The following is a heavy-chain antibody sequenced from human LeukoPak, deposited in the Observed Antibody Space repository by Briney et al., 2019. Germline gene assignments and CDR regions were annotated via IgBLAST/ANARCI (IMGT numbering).Heavy chain of an antibody. V-gene: IGHV3-7*01. CDR1: GFTFSSYW. CDR2: IKQDGSEK. CDR3: ARDNYDILTDYLYYFDY. Sequence: GGSLRLSCAASGFTFSSYWMSWVRQAPGKGLEWVANIKQDGSEKYYVDSVKGRFTISRDNAKNSLYLQMNSLRAEDTAVYYCARDNYDILTDYLYYFDYWGQGTLVTVSS. D-gene: IGHD3-9*01. J-gene: IGHJ4*02.